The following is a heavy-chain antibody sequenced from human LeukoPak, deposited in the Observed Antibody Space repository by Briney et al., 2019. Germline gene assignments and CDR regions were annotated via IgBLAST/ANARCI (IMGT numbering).Heavy chain of an antibody. D-gene: IGHD4-23*01. CDR1: GFTFSSNS. V-gene: IGHV3-21*01. CDR2: ISSSSSYI. CDR3: AREDATVVTPYYYGMDV. Sequence: GGSLRLSCAASGFTFSSNSMNWVRKAPGKGLEWVSSISSSSSYIFYADSVNGRFTISRDNANNSLYLQMNSLRAEDTAVYYCAREDATVVTPYYYGMDVWGQGTTVTVSS. J-gene: IGHJ6*02.